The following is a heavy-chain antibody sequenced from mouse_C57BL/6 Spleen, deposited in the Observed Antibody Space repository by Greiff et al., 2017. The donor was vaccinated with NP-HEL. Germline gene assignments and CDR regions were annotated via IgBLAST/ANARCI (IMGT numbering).Heavy chain of an antibody. CDR1: GYTFTDYY. Sequence: VKLMESGAELVRPGASVKLSCKASGYTFTDYYINWVKQRPGQGLEWIARIYPGSGNTYYNEKFKGKATLTAEKASSTAYMQLSSLTSEDSAVYVCARRELYSYYAMDYWGQGTSVTVSS. CDR3: ARRELYSYYAMDY. D-gene: IGHD2-12*01. CDR2: IYPGSGNT. J-gene: IGHJ4*01. V-gene: IGHV1-76*01.